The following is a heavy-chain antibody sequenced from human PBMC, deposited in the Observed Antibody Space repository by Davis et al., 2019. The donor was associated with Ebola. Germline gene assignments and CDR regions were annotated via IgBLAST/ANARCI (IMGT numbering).Heavy chain of an antibody. J-gene: IGHJ6*02. CDR3: ARDRYCSGGSCYLYYYGMDV. CDR1: GFIFDDYA. V-gene: IGHV3-9*01. CDR2: ISWNSGSI. Sequence: SLKISCAASGFIFDDYAMHWVRQAPGKGLEWVSGISWNSGSIGYADSVKGRFTISRDNAKNSLYLQMNSLRAEDTAVYYCARDRYCSGGSCYLYYYGMDVWGQGTTVTVSS. D-gene: IGHD2-15*01.